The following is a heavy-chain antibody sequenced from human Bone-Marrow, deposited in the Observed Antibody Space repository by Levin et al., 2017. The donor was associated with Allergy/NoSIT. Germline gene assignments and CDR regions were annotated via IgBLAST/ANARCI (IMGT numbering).Heavy chain of an antibody. Sequence: GGSLRLSCAASEFIVSSNYMSRVRQVPGKGLDWVSVIHSRGSAYYADSVKGRFTISRDNSKNTLYLRMNSLRVEDTAVYYCVARSNGMDVWGQGTTVTVSS. CDR2: IHSRGSA. CDR1: EFIVSSNY. V-gene: IGHV3-66*01. J-gene: IGHJ6*02. D-gene: IGHD5-12*01. CDR3: VARSNGMDV.